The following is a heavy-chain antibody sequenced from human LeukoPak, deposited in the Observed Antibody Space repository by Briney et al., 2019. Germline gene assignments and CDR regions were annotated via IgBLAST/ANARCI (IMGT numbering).Heavy chain of an antibody. CDR3: ARLGYCSGSHCLDDF. Sequence: PSETLSFTCTVSGGSISGYYWAWVRQPPGKRLEWVGYIHYSGSTNYNPPLRSRLTISLDTSKSQFSLRLRSVTAADTAVYYCARLGYCSGSHCLDDFWGQGALVTVSS. J-gene: IGHJ4*02. V-gene: IGHV4-59*01. CDR2: IHYSGST. D-gene: IGHD2-15*01. CDR1: GGSISGYY.